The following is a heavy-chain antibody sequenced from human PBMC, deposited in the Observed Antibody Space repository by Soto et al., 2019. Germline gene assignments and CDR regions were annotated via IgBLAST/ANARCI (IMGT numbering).Heavy chain of an antibody. CDR2: INPSGGST. V-gene: IGHV1-46*03. CDR3: ARGWPGKYLLDY. J-gene: IGHJ4*02. Sequence: ASVKVSCKASGYTFTSYYMHWVRQAPGQGLEWMGIINPSGGSTSYAQKFQGRVTMTRDTSTSTVYMELSSLKAEDTAVYYCARGWPGKYLLDYWGQGTLVTVSS. CDR1: GYTFTSYY. D-gene: IGHD2-2*01.